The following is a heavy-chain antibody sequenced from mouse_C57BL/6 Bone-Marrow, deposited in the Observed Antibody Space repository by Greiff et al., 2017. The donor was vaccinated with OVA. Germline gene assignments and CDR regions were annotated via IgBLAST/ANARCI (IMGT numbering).Heavy chain of an antibody. D-gene: IGHD1-1*01. Sequence: LVESGPELVKPGASVKISCKASGYAFSSSWMNWVKQRPGKGLEWIGRIYPGDGDTNYNGKFKGKATLTADKSSSTAYMQLSSLTSEDSAVYFCARYYYGSSGDYFDYWGQGTTLTVSS. CDR3: ARYYYGSSGDYFDY. CDR2: IYPGDGDT. J-gene: IGHJ2*01. CDR1: GYAFSSSW. V-gene: IGHV1-82*01.